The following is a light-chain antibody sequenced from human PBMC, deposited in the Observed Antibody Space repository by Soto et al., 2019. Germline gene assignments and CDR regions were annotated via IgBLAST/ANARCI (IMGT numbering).Light chain of an antibody. CDR2: GSS. CDR1: QRVSTSY. J-gene: IGKJ1*01. V-gene: IGKV3-20*01. Sequence: EIVMTQSPGTLSLSTGERATLSCKASQRVSTSYLAWYQKKPGQAPRLLMYGSSFRATGIPDRFSGSGSGTDFTLTISRLEPEDLAMYYCQQYGRSPPTFGRGTKVEIK. CDR3: QQYGRSPPT.